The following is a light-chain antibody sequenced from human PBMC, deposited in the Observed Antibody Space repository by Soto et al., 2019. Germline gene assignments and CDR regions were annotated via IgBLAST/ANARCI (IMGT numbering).Light chain of an antibody. V-gene: IGKV1-9*01. CDR1: QDISTY. CDR3: QQLNDYPPT. Sequence: QLTQSPSSLSASVGDRVTIPCRASQDISTYLAWYQQKPGKPPKLLIYAASTLQSGVPSRFSGSGSGTDFTLTISSLQPEDFAAYYYQQLNDYPPTFGQGTKLEIK. CDR2: AAS. J-gene: IGKJ2*01.